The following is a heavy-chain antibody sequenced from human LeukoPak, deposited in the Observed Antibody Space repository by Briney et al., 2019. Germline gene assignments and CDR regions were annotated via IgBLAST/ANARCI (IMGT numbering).Heavy chain of an antibody. CDR2: IYYSGST. V-gene: IGHV4-59*08. CDR1: GGSISSYY. Sequence: SETLSLTCTVSGGSISSYYWSWIRQPPGKGLKWIGYIYYSGSTNYNPSLKSRVTISVDTSKNQFSLKLSSVTAADTAVYYCARYREVGATVDYWGQGTLVTASS. D-gene: IGHD1-26*01. CDR3: ARYREVGATVDY. J-gene: IGHJ4*02.